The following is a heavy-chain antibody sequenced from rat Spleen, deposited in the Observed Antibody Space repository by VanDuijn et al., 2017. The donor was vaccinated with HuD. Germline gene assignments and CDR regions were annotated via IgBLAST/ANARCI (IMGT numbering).Heavy chain of an antibody. CDR2: ITHIGATS. CDR3: ARYRDSFGHVGIFDY. CDR1: GFTFNNYW. V-gene: IGHV5-31*01. J-gene: IGHJ2*01. D-gene: IGHD1-11*01. Sequence: EVHLVESGGGLVQPGGSLKLSCVASGFTFNNYWMTWIRQAPGKGLEWVATITHIGATSYYPDSVKGRFTISREDGRSTLYLQMNSLRSEDTATYYCARYRDSFGHVGIFDYWGQGVMVTVSS.